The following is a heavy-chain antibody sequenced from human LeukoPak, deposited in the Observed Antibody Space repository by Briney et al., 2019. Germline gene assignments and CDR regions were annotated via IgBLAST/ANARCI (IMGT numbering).Heavy chain of an antibody. CDR3: AKGYRSGWYYFDY. V-gene: IGHV3-23*01. J-gene: IGHJ4*02. CDR2: ISGSDDST. D-gene: IGHD6-19*01. CDR1: GFTFSSYA. Sequence: PGGSLRLSCAASGFTFSSYAMSWVRQAPGKGLQWVSAISGSDDSTYYADSVKGRFTISRDNSKTTLYLQMNSLRAEDTAVYYCAKGYRSGWYYFDYWGQGTLVTVSS.